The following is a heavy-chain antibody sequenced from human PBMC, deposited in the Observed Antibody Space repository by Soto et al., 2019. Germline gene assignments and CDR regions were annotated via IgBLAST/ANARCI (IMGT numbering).Heavy chain of an antibody. J-gene: IGHJ5*02. D-gene: IGHD3-22*01. Sequence: QVQLVQSGAEVKKPGSSVKVSCKASGGTFSSYAITWVRQAPGQGLEWMGGIIPIFGTANYAQKFQGRVTITEAESTSTAYMERSSLRSEATAVYYCARDRGPSSGYYPYWFDPWGQGTLVTVSS. V-gene: IGHV1-69*12. CDR3: ARDRGPSSGYYPYWFDP. CDR1: GGTFSSYA. CDR2: IIPIFGTA.